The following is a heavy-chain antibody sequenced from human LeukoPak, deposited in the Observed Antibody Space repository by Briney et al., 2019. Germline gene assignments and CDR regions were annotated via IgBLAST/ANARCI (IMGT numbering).Heavy chain of an antibody. J-gene: IGHJ4*02. CDR3: ARDRDGYSSLGFDY. Sequence: ASVKVSCKASGYTFTGYYMHXXXXAPGQGLEWXGWINPNSGGTNYAQKFQGRVTMTRDTSISTAYMELSRLRSDDTAVYYCARDRDGYSSLGFDYWGQGTLVTVSS. CDR2: INPNSGGT. D-gene: IGHD5-24*01. V-gene: IGHV1-2*02. CDR1: GYTFTGYY.